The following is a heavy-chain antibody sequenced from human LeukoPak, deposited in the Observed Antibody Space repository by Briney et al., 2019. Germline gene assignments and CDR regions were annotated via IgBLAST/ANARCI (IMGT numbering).Heavy chain of an antibody. V-gene: IGHV3-7*01. J-gene: IGHJ5*02. Sequence: GGSLRLSCAASGFTFSSYWMSWVRQAPGKGLEWVANIKQDGSEKYYVDSVKGRFTISRDNAKNSLYLQMNSLRAEDTAVYYCARDYGNYPYPEVTLDLWGQGTLVTVSS. D-gene: IGHD4-11*01. CDR3: ARDYGNYPYPEVTLDL. CDR2: IKQDGSEK. CDR1: GFTFSSYW.